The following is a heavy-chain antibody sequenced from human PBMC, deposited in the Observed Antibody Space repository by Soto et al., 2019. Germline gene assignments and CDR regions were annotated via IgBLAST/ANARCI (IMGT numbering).Heavy chain of an antibody. Sequence: PGGSLRLSCAASGFTFSSYAMSWVRQAPGKGLEWVSAISGSGGSTYYADSVKGRFTISRDNSKNTLYLQMNSLRAEDTAVYYCAKDLVARRYCSGGSCYSNYFQHWGQGTLVTVSS. CDR1: GFTFSSYA. CDR2: ISGSGGST. CDR3: AKDLVARRYCSGGSCYSNYFQH. V-gene: IGHV3-23*01. J-gene: IGHJ1*01. D-gene: IGHD2-15*01.